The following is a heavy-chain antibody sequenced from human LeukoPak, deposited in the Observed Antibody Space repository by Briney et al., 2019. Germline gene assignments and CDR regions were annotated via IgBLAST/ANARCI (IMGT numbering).Heavy chain of an antibody. D-gene: IGHD3-22*01. CDR3: ARGYDY. V-gene: IGHV4-39*01. J-gene: IGHJ4*02. CDR2: INYSGNR. Sequence: SETLSLTCTVSGGFISGSHYYWAWIRQPPGKGLEWIGMINYSGNRYYNPSLWSRATISVDTSTNQFSLNLNSVTAADTAVYYCARGYDYWGQATLVAVS. CDR1: GGFISGSHYY.